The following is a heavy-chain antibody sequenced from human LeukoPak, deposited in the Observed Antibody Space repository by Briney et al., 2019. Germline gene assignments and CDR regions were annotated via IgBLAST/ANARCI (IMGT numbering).Heavy chain of an antibody. CDR3: ARREYSSSSAFQYYYGMDV. D-gene: IGHD6-6*01. J-gene: IGHJ6*02. V-gene: IGHV1-69*13. Sequence: SVKVSCKASGGTFSSYAISWVRQAPGQGLEWMGGIIPIFGTANYAQKFQGRVTITADESTSTAYMELSGLRSEDTAVYYCARREYSSSSAFQYYYGMDVWGQGTTVTVSS. CDR1: GGTFSSYA. CDR2: IIPIFGTA.